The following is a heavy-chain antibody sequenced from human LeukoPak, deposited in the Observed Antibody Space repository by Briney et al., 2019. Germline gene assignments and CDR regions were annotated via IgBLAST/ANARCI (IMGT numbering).Heavy chain of an antibody. V-gene: IGHV3-23*01. J-gene: IGHJ4*02. D-gene: IGHD3-22*01. CDR2: ISGSGGST. CDR1: GFTFSSYA. Sequence: GGSLRLSCAASGFTFSSYAMSWVRQTPGKGLEWVSVISGSGGSTYYADSVKGRFTVSRDNSKNTLYLQKNSLRAEDTAIYYCAKDRSSSGYYYFDYWGQGTLVTVSS. CDR3: AKDRSSSGYYYFDY.